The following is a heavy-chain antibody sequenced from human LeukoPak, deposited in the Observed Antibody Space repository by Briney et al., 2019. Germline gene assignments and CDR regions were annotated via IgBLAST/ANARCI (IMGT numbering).Heavy chain of an antibody. V-gene: IGHV4-4*07. CDR2: IYTSGST. CDR3: ARDYGGGYAEYCQH. J-gene: IGHJ1*01. D-gene: IGHD4-23*01. CDR1: GGSISSYY. Sequence: SETLSLTCTVSGGSISSYYWSWIRQPAGKGLEWIGRIYTSGSTNYNPSLKSRVTISVDKSKNQFSLKLSSVTAADTAVYYCARDYGGGYAEYCQHWPQGTLVTVSS.